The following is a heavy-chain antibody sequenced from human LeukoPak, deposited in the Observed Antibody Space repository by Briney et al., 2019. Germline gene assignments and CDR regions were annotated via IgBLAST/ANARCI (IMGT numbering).Heavy chain of an antibody. CDR2: VHISETT. CDR3: ARGYRISEIRFFEWLLDY. CDR1: GGSISGYF. J-gene: IGHJ4*02. D-gene: IGHD3-3*01. Sequence: SETLSLTCTASGGSISGYFWHWIRQPAGKGLEWIGRVHISETTIYNPSLKSRVTMSVDTSNNHFSLNLSSVTAADTAVYYCARGYRISEIRFFEWLLDYWGQGYLVTVSS. V-gene: IGHV4-4*07.